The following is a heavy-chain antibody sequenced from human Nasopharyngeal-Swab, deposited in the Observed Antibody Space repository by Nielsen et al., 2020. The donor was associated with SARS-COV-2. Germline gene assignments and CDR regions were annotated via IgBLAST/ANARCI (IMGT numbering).Heavy chain of an antibody. Sequence: ASVKVSCKASGYFFTDYYMNWVRQDPGQGLEWMGRINPYSGDTKYAQNFQGRVTVTRDTSINTVYVELSSLTSDDTAVYYCVRDDGDVPGITGSGPPGGFWGQGTLVTVSS. CDR1: GYFFTDYY. D-gene: IGHD6-13*01. CDR2: INPYSGDT. CDR3: VRDDGDVPGITGSGPPGGF. V-gene: IGHV1-2*06. J-gene: IGHJ4*02.